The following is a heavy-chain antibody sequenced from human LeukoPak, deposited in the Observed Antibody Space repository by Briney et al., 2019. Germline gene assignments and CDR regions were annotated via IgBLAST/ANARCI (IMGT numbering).Heavy chain of an antibody. Sequence: SETLSLTCAVYGGSFSGYYWSWIRQPPGKGLEWIGEINDSGSTNYNPSLTSRGTISVDTSKNQFSLKLSSVTAADTAVYYCARGRSQPNIVVVPAATSGAYNWFDPWGQGTLVTVSS. J-gene: IGHJ5*02. D-gene: IGHD2-2*01. CDR3: ARGRSQPNIVVVPAATSGAYNWFDP. V-gene: IGHV4-34*01. CDR2: INDSGST. CDR1: GGSFSGYY.